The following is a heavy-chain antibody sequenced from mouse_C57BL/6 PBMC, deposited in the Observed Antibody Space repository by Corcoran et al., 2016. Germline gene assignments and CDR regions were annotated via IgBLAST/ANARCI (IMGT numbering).Heavy chain of an antibody. Sequence: QIQLAQSGPELKKPGETVKISCKASGYTFTTYVMSWVKQAPGKGLKWMGWINNYSGVPTYADDFKGRFAFSLDTSASTANLQINNLKNEDTATYFCASSSSGYGRFAYWGQGTLVTVSA. CDR3: ASSSSGYGRFAY. J-gene: IGHJ3*01. V-gene: IGHV9-3*01. CDR2: INNYSGVP. D-gene: IGHD3-2*02. CDR1: GYTFTTYV.